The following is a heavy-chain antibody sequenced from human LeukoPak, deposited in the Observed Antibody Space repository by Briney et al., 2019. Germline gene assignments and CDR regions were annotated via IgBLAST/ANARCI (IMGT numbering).Heavy chain of an antibody. CDR2: INPNSGDS. D-gene: IGHD6-6*01. V-gene: IGHV1-2*02. CDR3: ARGRGTSSFDY. Sequence: GASVKVSCKASEYTFTTYYFHWVRQAPGQGLEWTGWINPNSGDSKCTEKFQDRVTMTRDTSISTVYMELSRLRYDDTAVHYCARGRGTSSFDYWGQGTLVTVSS. J-gene: IGHJ4*02. CDR1: EYTFTTYY.